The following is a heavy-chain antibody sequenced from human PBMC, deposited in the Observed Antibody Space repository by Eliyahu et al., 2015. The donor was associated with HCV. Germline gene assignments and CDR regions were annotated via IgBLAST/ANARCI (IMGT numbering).Heavy chain of an antibody. CDR3: SNAIRYSYAMDV. Sequence: QVQLVESGGGVVQPETSLRLSCAASGFTFSSYGMHWVRQAPGKGLEWVAFISNDGSKKYYADSVKGRFIISRDNSNNMLYLRLNSLRADDTAVYSCSNAIRYSYAMDVWGQGTSVTVSS. CDR1: GFTFSSYG. D-gene: IGHD2-8*01. CDR2: ISNDGSKK. J-gene: IGHJ6*02. V-gene: IGHV3-30*03.